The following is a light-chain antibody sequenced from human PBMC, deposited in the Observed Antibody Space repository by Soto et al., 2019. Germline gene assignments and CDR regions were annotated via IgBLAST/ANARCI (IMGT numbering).Light chain of an antibody. Sequence: VLTQSPATLSLSPGESATLSCRASQSVSSYLAWYQQKPGQAPRLLIYDASNRATGIQARFSGSGSGTEFTLTIRSLEPEDFAVYYCQQRSNWPQFGQGTKVDI. J-gene: IGKJ1*01. CDR2: DAS. CDR3: QQRSNWPQ. CDR1: QSVSSY. V-gene: IGKV3-11*01.